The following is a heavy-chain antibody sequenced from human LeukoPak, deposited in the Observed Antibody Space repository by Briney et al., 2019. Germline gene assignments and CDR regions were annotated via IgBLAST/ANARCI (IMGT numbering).Heavy chain of an antibody. Sequence: PGRSLRLSCAASGFTFSSYAMHWVRQAPGKGLEWVAVISYDGSNKYYADSVKGRFTISRDNAKNSLYLQMNSLRAEDTAVYYCARDSYYDSSGYQDYWGQGTLVTVSS. CDR3: ARDSYYDSSGYQDY. D-gene: IGHD3-22*01. CDR2: ISYDGSNK. J-gene: IGHJ4*02. CDR1: GFTFSSYA. V-gene: IGHV3-30-3*01.